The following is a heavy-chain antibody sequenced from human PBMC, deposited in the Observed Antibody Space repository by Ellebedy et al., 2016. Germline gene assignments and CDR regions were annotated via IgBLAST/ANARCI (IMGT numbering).Heavy chain of an antibody. CDR1: GGTFSSYA. CDR3: AGIDSSWPFDY. V-gene: IGHV1-69*10. Sequence: SVKVSCKASGGTFSSYAISWVRQAPGQGLEWMGGIIPILGIANYAQKFQGRVTITADKSTSTAYMELSSLRSEDTAVYYCAGIDSSWPFDYWGQGTLVTVSS. J-gene: IGHJ4*02. CDR2: IIPILGIA. D-gene: IGHD6-13*01.